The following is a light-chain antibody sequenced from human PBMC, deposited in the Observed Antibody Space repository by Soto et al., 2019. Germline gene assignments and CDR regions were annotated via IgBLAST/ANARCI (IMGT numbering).Light chain of an antibody. Sequence: DIQMTQSPSSLSAAVGDRVTITCRASQSIVTYLNWYLQKPGKAPKLLIYAASSLQSGVPSRFSGSGSGTEFTLTISSLQPDDFATYYCQQYNSYLTFGGGTKVDIK. CDR1: QSIVTY. V-gene: IGKV1-39*01. J-gene: IGKJ4*01. CDR3: QQYNSYLT. CDR2: AAS.